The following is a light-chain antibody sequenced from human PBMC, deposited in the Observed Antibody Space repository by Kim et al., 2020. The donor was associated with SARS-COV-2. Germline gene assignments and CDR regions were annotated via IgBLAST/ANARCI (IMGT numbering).Light chain of an antibody. J-gene: IGKJ5*01. CDR3: QQRSSV. CDR2: DAS. Sequence: TLSLSPGERATLSCRASQSISNSLAWYQQKPGQAPRLLIYDASNRATGIPARFSGSGSGTDFTLTISSLEPEDFAVYFCQQRSSVFGPGTRLEIQ. CDR1: QSISNS. V-gene: IGKV3-11*01.